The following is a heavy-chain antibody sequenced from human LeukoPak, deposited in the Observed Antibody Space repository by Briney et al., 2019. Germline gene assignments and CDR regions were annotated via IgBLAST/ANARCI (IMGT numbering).Heavy chain of an antibody. CDR3: AKDLRRDGYNAFYYYYGMDV. CDR1: GFTFSNFA. V-gene: IGHV3-23*01. CDR2: ISGSGGST. Sequence: GGSLRLSCAASGFTFSNFAMGWVRQAPGKGLEWVSGISGSGGSTYYADSVKGRFTISRDNSKNTLYLQMNSLRAEDTAVYYCAKDLRRDGYNAFYYYYGMDVWGQGTTVTVSS. J-gene: IGHJ6*02. D-gene: IGHD5-24*01.